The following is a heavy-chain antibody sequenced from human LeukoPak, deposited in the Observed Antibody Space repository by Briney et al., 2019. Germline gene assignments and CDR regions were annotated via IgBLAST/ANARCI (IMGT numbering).Heavy chain of an antibody. CDR1: GGSISGTYY. CDR2: IYYTGTT. V-gene: IGHV4-59*08. CDR3: ARGAHYDFWSGSILGGNWFDP. Sequence: SETLSLTCTGSGGSISGTYYWSWIRQPPGKGLEWIGYIYYTGTTDSNPSLKSRVTISLDTSKNQFSLNLSSVTAADTAVYYCARGAHYDFWSGSILGGNWFDPWGQGTLVTVSS. J-gene: IGHJ5*02. D-gene: IGHD3-3*01.